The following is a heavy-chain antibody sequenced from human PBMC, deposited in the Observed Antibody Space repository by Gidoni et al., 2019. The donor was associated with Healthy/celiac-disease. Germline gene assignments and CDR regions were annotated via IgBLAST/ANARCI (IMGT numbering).Heavy chain of an antibody. Sequence: EVQLVESGGGLVQPGGSLRLSCSASGFTFSSHWMHWVRHAPGKGLVWVSRINSDGRSTSYADSVKGRFTISRDNAKNTLYLQMNSLRAEDTAVYYCARELREWLGFDYWGQGTLVTVSS. CDR2: INSDGRST. D-gene: IGHD6-19*01. CDR3: ARELREWLGFDY. V-gene: IGHV3-74*01. CDR1: GFTFSSHW. J-gene: IGHJ4*02.